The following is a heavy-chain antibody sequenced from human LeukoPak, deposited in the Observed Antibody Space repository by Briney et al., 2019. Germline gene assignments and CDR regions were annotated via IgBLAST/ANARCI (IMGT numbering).Heavy chain of an antibody. J-gene: IGHJ4*02. V-gene: IGHV4-34*01. CDR3: AGHDYGADYFDY. CDR1: GGSFSGDY. Sequence: PWETLSLTCAVYGGSFSGDYWSWIRQPPGKGLGWIGEINHSGSTNYNPSLKSRVTISRDTSKNQFSLKLSSVTAEDTAVYYCAGHDYGADYFDYWGQGSLVTVSS. CDR2: INHSGST. D-gene: IGHD4-17*01.